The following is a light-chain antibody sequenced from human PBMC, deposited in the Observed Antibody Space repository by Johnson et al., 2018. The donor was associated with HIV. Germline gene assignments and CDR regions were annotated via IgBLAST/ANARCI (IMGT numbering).Light chain of an antibody. CDR3: GTWDSSLSAYV. CDR2: DSN. J-gene: IGLJ1*01. Sequence: QSVLTQPPSVSAAPGQKVTISCSGSTSKIGNNYVSWYQHLPGAAPKLLIYDSNKRPSGIPDRFSGSKSGTSATLGITGLQPGDEAGYYCGTWDSSLSAYVFGTGTKVTVL. CDR1: TSKIGNNY. V-gene: IGLV1-51*01.